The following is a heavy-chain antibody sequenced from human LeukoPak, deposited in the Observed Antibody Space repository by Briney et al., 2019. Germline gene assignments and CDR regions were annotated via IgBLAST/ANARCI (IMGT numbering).Heavy chain of an antibody. CDR2: INHSGST. CDR3: ARERVDYVWGSYPFRSVLSFDY. J-gene: IGHJ4*02. D-gene: IGHD3-16*01. V-gene: IGHV4-34*01. CDR1: GGSFSGYY. Sequence: PSETLSLTCAVYGGSFSGYYWSWIRQPPGKGLGWIGEINHSGSTNYNPSLKSRVTISVDTSKNQFSLKLSSVTAADTAVYYCARERVDYVWGSYPFRSVLSFDYWGQGTLVTVSS.